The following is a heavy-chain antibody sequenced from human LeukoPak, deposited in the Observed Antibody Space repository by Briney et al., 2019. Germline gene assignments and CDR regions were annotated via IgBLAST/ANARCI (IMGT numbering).Heavy chain of an antibody. CDR3: AKVPRLTTGY. CDR1: GFTFGSYT. V-gene: IGHV3-23*01. D-gene: IGHD4-17*01. CDR2: ITESSGST. J-gene: IGHJ4*02. Sequence: PGGSLRLSCAASGFTFGSYTMSWVRQAPGKGLEWVSFITESSGSTYCADSVKGRFTISRDNSKNALYLQMNSLRAEDTAVYYCAKVPRLTTGYWGQGTLVTVSS.